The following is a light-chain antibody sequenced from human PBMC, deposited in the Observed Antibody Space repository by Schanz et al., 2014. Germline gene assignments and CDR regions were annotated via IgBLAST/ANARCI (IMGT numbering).Light chain of an antibody. CDR3: QQYNNWPPLT. CDR2: DAS. V-gene: IGKV3D-15*01. CDR1: QSVSDN. Sequence: EIVMTQSPATLSVSPGERATLSCRASQSVSDNLAWYQQKPGQAPSLLIYDASNRATGIPARFSGSGSGTDFTLTISRLEPEDFAVYYCQQYNNWPPLTFGGGTKVEIK. J-gene: IGKJ4*01.